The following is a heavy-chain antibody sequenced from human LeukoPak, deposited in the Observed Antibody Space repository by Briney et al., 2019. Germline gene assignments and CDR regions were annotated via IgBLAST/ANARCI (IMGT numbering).Heavy chain of an antibody. Sequence: PSGTLSLTCAVSGGSMTSSTNWWSWVRQPPGMGLEWIGEIYHSGTTNYSPSLKGRDTISMDESKNHFSLNLASVTAADTAVYYCAKGFCSSASCHFFDQWGQGILVTVSS. D-gene: IGHD2-2*01. CDR1: GGSMTSSTNW. J-gene: IGHJ4*02. CDR3: AKGFCSSASCHFFDQ. CDR2: IYHSGTT. V-gene: IGHV4-4*02.